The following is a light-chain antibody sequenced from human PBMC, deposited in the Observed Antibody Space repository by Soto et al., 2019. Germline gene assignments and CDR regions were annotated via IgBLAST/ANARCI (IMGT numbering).Light chain of an antibody. CDR2: GAS. CDR3: QQDDTSPRT. V-gene: IGKV3-20*01. J-gene: IGKJ1*01. CDR1: QSVSSNY. Sequence: EVMLTQSPGTLSLSPGERATLSCRASQSVSSNYLAWYQQKSGQAPRLLIYGASNRATVIPDRFSGSGSGTDFTLTIRRLEPEDFAVYYCQQDDTSPRTFGQGTKVEFK.